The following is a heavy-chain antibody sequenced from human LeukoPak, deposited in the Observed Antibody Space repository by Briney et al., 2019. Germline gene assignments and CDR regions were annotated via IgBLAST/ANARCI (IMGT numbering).Heavy chain of an antibody. D-gene: IGHD3-9*01. CDR1: GFTFSSYG. CDR3: AKDRPPYYDILTGYYLDY. V-gene: IGHV3-30*02. Sequence: PGGSLRLSCAASGFTFSSYGMHWVRQAPGKGLEGVAFIRYDGSNKCYADSVKGRFTISRDNSKNTLYLQMNSLRAEDAAVYYCAKDRPPYYDILTGYYLDYWGQGTLVTVSS. CDR2: IRYDGSNK. J-gene: IGHJ4*02.